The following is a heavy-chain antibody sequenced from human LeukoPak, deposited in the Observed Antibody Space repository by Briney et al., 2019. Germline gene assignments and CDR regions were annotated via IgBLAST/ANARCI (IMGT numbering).Heavy chain of an antibody. Sequence: SETLSLTCAVSGGSISSGAYWGWVRQPPGQGLEWIGTIYHSGGTYYNPSLNSRVTISIDTSKNQFSLKLTSVTAADTAVYYCANSWYYLDSSGLPKSDAFDRWGQGTLVTVSS. CDR1: GGSISSGAY. CDR2: IYHSGGT. D-gene: IGHD3-22*01. CDR3: ANSWYYLDSSGLPKSDAFDR. J-gene: IGHJ3*01. V-gene: IGHV4-38-2*01.